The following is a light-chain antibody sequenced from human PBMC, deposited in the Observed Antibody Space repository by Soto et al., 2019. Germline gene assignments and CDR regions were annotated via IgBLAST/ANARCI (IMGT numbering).Light chain of an antibody. Sequence: QSVLTQPPSASGTPGQRVTISCSGSSSNIGSNTVNWYQQVPGTAPQLLIYSNNQRPSGVPDRFSGSKSGTSASLAISGLQSEDEADYYCAAWDATLNGLFGGGTQLTVL. CDR1: SSNIGSNT. CDR2: SNN. J-gene: IGLJ2*01. V-gene: IGLV1-44*01. CDR3: AAWDATLNGL.